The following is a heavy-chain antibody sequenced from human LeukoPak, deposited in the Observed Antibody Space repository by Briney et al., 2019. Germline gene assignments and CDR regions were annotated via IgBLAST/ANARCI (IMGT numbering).Heavy chain of an antibody. CDR2: ISYDGSNK. CDR1: GFTFSSYG. J-gene: IGHJ4*02. CDR3: ARDEKIVGASGQDY. D-gene: IGHD1-26*01. V-gene: IGHV3-30*03. Sequence: GGSLRLSCAASGFTFSSYGMHWVRQAPAKGLEWVAIISYDGSNKYYADSVKGRFTISRDNAKNTLFLQMNSLRAEDTAVYYCARDEKIVGASGQDYWGQGTLVTVSS.